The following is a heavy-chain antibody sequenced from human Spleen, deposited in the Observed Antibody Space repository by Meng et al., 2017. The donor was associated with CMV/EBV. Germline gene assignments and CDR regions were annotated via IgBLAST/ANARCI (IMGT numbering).Heavy chain of an antibody. J-gene: IGHJ5*02. CDR3: ARDFLDYGGWFDP. CDR2: IKPKTGDT. V-gene: IGHV1-2*02. D-gene: IGHD4/OR15-4a*01. Sequence: KGTGYTFTDYHIHWVRQAPGQGLEWMGWIKPKTGDTKYGPTFQGRVSMTRDTSISTAYMELSSLRSDDTAVYYCARDFLDYGGWFDPWGQGTLVTVSS. CDR1: GYTFTDYH.